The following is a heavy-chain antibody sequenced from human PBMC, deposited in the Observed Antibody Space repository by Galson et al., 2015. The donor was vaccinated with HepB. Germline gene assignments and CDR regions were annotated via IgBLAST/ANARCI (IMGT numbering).Heavy chain of an antibody. CDR3: ARFAGVVRGVNLYYFDY. V-gene: IGHV4-39*01. Sequence: TLSLTCTVSGGSISSSSYYWGWIRQPPGKGLEWIGSIYYSGSTYYNPSLKSRVTISVDTSKNQFSLKLSSVTAADTAVYYCARFAGVVRGVNLYYFDYWGQGTLVTVSS. CDR2: IYYSGST. J-gene: IGHJ4*02. D-gene: IGHD3-10*01. CDR1: GGSISSSSYY.